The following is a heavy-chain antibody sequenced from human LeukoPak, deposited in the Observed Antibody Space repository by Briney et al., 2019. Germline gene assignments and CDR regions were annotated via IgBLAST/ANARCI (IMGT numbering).Heavy chain of an antibody. CDR3: AKDLYGD. J-gene: IGHJ4*02. Sequence: GGSLRLSCAASGFTFSSYGMHWVRQAPGKGLEWVAVISYDGSNKYYADSVKGRFTISRDNSKNTLYLQMNSLRAEDTAVYSCAKDLYGDWGQGTLVTVSS. CDR1: GFTFSSYG. D-gene: IGHD4-17*01. V-gene: IGHV3-30*18. CDR2: ISYDGSNK.